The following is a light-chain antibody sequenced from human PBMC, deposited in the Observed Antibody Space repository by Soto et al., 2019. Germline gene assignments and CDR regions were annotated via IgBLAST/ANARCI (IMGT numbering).Light chain of an antibody. CDR2: GAS. Sequence: EIVMTQSPATLSVSPGERATLSCRASQSVSSNLAWYQQKPGQAPRLLIYGASTRATGIPARFSGSGSGTECTLTISSLQCEDFAVYYCQQYNNWPPVYTFGQGTKLEIK. V-gene: IGKV3-15*01. CDR1: QSVSSN. J-gene: IGKJ2*01. CDR3: QQYNNWPPVYT.